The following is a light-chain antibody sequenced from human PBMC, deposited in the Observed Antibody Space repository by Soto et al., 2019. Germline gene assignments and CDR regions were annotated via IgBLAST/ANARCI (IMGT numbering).Light chain of an antibody. J-gene: IGLJ2*01. CDR1: SSNIGSNN. CDR3: AAWNGSLNVVL. V-gene: IGLV1-44*01. CDR2: STN. Sequence: QSVLTQPPSASGTPGQRVAISCSGSSSNIGSNNVNWYQQLPGSAAQLLIYSTNQRPSGVPVRFSGSKSGTSASLAISGLQSEDYADYYCAAWNGSLNVVLFGGGTKLTVL.